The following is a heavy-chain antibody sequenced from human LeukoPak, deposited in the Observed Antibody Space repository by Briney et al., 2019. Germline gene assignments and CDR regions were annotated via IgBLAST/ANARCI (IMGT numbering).Heavy chain of an antibody. CDR2: ISAGGGST. Sequence: GSLRLSCAASGFTLSTYAMNLVRQAPGKGLEWVSGISAGGGSTYYADSVKGRFTISRDNSKNTLYLQMNSLTVEDTAVYYCAKSPRSAADNWFDPWGQGTLVTVSS. CDR3: AKSPRSAADNWFDP. V-gene: IGHV3-23*01. CDR1: GFTLSTYA. D-gene: IGHD6-13*01. J-gene: IGHJ5*02.